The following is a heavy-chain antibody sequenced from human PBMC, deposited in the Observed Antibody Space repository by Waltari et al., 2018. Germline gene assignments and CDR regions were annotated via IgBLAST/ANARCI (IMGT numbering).Heavy chain of an antibody. CDR2: IKSDGART. D-gene: IGHD7-27*01. Sequence: EVQLVESGGGLVQPGGSLRLSCGASGLTFGTVWLHWIRQPPGKGPEWRTRIKSDGARTDYADSVKGRFTISVDSAKNTLYLQMNSLRVDDTAVYYCARDNWGPAPWGQGTLVTVSS. CDR3: ARDNWGPAP. V-gene: IGHV3-74*01. J-gene: IGHJ5*02. CDR1: GLTFGTVW.